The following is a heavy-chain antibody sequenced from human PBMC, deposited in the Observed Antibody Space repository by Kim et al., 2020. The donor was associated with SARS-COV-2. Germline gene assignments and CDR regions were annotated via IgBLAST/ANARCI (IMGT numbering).Heavy chain of an antibody. Sequence: SETLSLTCAVYGGSFSGYYWSWIRQPPGKGLEWIGEINHSGSTNYNPSLKSRVTISVDTSKNQFSLKLSSVTAADTAVYYCARGYSSSWYWGYWGQGTLVTVSS. D-gene: IGHD6-13*01. J-gene: IGHJ4*02. CDR3: ARGYSSSWYWGY. CDR1: GGSFSGYY. V-gene: IGHV4-34*01. CDR2: INHSGST.